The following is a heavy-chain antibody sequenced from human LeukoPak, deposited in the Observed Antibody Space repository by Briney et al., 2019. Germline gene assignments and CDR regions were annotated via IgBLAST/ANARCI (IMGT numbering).Heavy chain of an antibody. V-gene: IGHV3-7*01. CDR1: GFTFSSLW. J-gene: IGHJ6*03. CDR3: TKDRQGPNQYHMDV. Sequence: GGSLRLSCAASGFTFSSLWMSWVRQAPGRGPEWVANINQDGGTTYYVASVKGRFTISRDNAKNSLSLQMSSLRAEDTAVYYCTKDRQGPNQYHMDVWGKGTAVTVSS. CDR2: INQDGGTT.